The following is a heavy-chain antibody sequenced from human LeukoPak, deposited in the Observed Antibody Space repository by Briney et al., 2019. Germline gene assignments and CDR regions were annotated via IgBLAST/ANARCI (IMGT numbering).Heavy chain of an antibody. J-gene: IGHJ4*02. V-gene: IGHV4-59*01. CDR2: ISYNGNT. Sequence: PSETLSLTCAISGGSIRSYYWTWIRRPPGKGLEWIGYISYNGNTTYSPSLKSRVTISLDTSKKQYSLKMRSVTPTDTAVYYCARSDFWSGLDYWGQGTLVTVSS. CDR3: ARSDFWSGLDY. CDR1: GGSIRSYY. D-gene: IGHD3-3*01.